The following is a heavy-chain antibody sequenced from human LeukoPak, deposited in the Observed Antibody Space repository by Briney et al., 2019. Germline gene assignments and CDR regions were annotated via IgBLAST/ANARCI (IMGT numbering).Heavy chain of an antibody. D-gene: IGHD1-26*01. CDR2: IYHSGST. CDR3: ARRPLWIVGATCNWFDP. CDR1: GGSISSSNW. Sequence: ASETLSLTCAVSGGSISSSNWWRWVRQPPGKGLEWIGEIYHSGSTNYNPSLKSRVTISVDKSKNQFSLKLSSVTAADTAVYYCARRPLWIVGATCNWFDPWGQGTLVTVSS. J-gene: IGHJ5*02. V-gene: IGHV4-4*02.